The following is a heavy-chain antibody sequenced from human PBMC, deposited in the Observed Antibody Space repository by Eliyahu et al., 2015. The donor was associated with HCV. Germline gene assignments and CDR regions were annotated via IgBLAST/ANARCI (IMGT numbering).Heavy chain of an antibody. Sequence: EVQLVESGGGLVXPGGSLRLSCAASGFTFXNAXXSWXRQAPGKGLEWVGRIKSKTDGGTTDYAAPVKGRFTISRDDSKNTLYLQMNSLKTEXTAVYYCTTGPLMVRGVDPAIDYWGQGTLVTVSS. CDR2: IKSKTDGGTT. J-gene: IGHJ4*02. D-gene: IGHD3-10*01. CDR3: TTGPLMVRGVDPAIDY. V-gene: IGHV3-15*01. CDR1: GFTFXNAX.